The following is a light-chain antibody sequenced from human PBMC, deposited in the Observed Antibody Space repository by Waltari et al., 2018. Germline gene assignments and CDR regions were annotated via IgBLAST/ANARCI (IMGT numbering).Light chain of an antibody. J-gene: IGLJ2*01. CDR2: HDK. CDR1: KLGDKY. Sequence: SYDLIQPPSVSVSPGQTVSITCPGDKLGDKYTSGYQQKPGQSPVLVIYHDKKRPSGIPERFSGSNSGNTVTLTISGTQTLDEADYYCQTWANYSVFFGGGTKLTVL. V-gene: IGLV3-1*01. CDR3: QTWANYSVF.